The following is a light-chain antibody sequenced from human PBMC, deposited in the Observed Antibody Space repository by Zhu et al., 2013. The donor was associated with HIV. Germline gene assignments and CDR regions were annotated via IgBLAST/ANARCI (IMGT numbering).Light chain of an antibody. CDR1: QSVNTY. V-gene: IGKV3-11*01. CDR2: DIV. Sequence: ENVLTQSPATLSLSPGERATLSCRASQSVNTYLAWYQQKPGQAPRLLVYDIVNRAIGIPARFSGSGSGTDFTLTISSLEPEDFAVLYCQQRSDWPITFGQGTRLDIK. J-gene: IGKJ5*01. CDR3: QQRSDWPIT.